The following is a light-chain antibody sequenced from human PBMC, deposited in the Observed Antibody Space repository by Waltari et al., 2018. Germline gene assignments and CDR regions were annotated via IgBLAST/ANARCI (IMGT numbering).Light chain of an antibody. CDR2: GAS. CDR3: QQYKNWPPMYT. Sequence: EIVMTQSPVTLSVSPGERATLSCRASQSVSSSLAWYQQKPGRAPRLLIYGASTRATGIPARFSGSGSGTEFTLTINSLQSEDSAVYYCQQYKNWPPMYTFGQGTKLEIK. CDR1: QSVSSS. J-gene: IGKJ2*01. V-gene: IGKV3-15*01.